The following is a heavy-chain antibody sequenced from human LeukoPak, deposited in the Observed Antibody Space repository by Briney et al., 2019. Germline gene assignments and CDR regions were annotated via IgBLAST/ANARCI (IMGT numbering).Heavy chain of an antibody. J-gene: IGHJ4*02. CDR1: GYTFTGYY. Sequence: ASVKVSCKASGYTFTGYYMHWVRQAPGQGLEWMGWINPNSGGTNYAQKFQGRVTMTTDTSTSTAYMELRSLRSDDTAVYYCARDRYFIAAAGTIRPMCYWGQGTLVTVSS. CDR3: ARDRYFIAAAGTIRPMCY. CDR2: INPNSGGT. V-gene: IGHV1-2*02. D-gene: IGHD6-13*01.